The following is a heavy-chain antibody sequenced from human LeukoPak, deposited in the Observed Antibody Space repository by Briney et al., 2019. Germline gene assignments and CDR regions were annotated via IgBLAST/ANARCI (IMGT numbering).Heavy chain of an antibody. CDR2: IIPIFGTA. Sequence: SVKVSCKASGGTFSSYAISWVRQAPGQGLEWMGGIIPIFGTANYAQKFQGRVTITTDESTSTAYMELSSLRSEDTAVYYCARGSYYYYYMDVWGKGTAVTVSS. CDR1: GGTFSSYA. J-gene: IGHJ6*03. V-gene: IGHV1-69*05. CDR3: ARGSYYYYYMDV.